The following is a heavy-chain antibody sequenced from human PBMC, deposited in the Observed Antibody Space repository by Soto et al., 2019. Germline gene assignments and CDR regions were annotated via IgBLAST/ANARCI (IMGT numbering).Heavy chain of an antibody. CDR3: ARDRVYGDYFFDY. CDR2: IYYSGST. V-gene: IGHV4-30-4*01. J-gene: IGHJ4*02. Sequence: PSETLSLTCTVSGGSISSGDYYWSWIRQPPGKGLEWIGYIYYSGSTYYNPSLKSRVTISVDTSKNQFSLKLSSVTAADTAVYYCARDRVYGDYFFDYWGQGTLVTSPQ. CDR1: GGSISSGDYY. D-gene: IGHD4-17*01.